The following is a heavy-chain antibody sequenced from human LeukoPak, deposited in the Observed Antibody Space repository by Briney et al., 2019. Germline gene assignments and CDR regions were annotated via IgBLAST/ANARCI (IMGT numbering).Heavy chain of an antibody. CDR1: GFTFDDYA. V-gene: IGHV3-9*01. J-gene: IGHJ4*02. CDR2: ISWNSGSI. Sequence: PGGSLRLSCAASGFTFDDYAMHWVRQAPGKGLEWVSGISWNSGSIGYADSVKGRFTISRDNAKNSLYLQMNSLRAEDTALYYCAKDISIVVTSGFDYWGQGTLVTVSS. D-gene: IGHD3-22*01. CDR3: AKDISIVVTSGFDY.